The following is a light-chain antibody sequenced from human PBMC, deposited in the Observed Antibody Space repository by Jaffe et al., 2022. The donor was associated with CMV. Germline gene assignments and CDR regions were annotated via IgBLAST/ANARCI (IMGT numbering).Light chain of an antibody. CDR2: GAS. Sequence: EIVLTQSPGTLSLSPGERATLSCRASQSISTTYLAWYQHKPGQAPRLLIYGASSRATGIPDRFSGSGSGTDFSLTISRLEPEDFAMYYCQQYGSSLITFGQGTRLDI. CDR1: QSISTTY. CDR3: QQYGSSLIT. J-gene: IGKJ5*01. V-gene: IGKV3-20*01.